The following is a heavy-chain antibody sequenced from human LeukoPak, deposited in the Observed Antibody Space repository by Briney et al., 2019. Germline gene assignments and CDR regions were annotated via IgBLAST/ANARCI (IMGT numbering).Heavy chain of an antibody. CDR3: ARERDIVVVPAANYGMDV. V-gene: IGHV1-69*13. D-gene: IGHD2-2*01. CDR2: IIPIFGTA. CDR1: GGTFSSYA. Sequence: SVKVSCKASGGTFSSYAISWVRQAPGQGLEWMGGIIPIFGTANYAQKFQGRVTITADESTGTAYMELSSLRSEDTTVYYCARERDIVVVPAANYGMDVWGQGTTVTVSS. J-gene: IGHJ6*02.